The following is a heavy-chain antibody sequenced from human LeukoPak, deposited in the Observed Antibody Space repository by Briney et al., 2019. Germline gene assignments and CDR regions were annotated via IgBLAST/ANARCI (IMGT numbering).Heavy chain of an antibody. J-gene: IGHJ4*02. V-gene: IGHV3-21*01. Sequence: GGSLRLSCAASGFTFSSYSMNWVRQAPGKGLEWVSSISSSSSYIYYADSVKGRFTISRDNAKNSLYLQMNSLRDEDTAVYYCARAESAAGYFDYWGQGTLVTVSS. CDR3: ARAESAAGYFDY. CDR1: GFTFSSYS. CDR2: ISSSSSYI. D-gene: IGHD6-13*01.